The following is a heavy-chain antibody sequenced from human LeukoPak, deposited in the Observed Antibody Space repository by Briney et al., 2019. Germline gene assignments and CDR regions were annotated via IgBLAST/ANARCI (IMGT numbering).Heavy chain of an antibody. J-gene: IGHJ4*02. D-gene: IGHD6-13*01. V-gene: IGHV3-9*03. CDR3: AKSSGYSSSWALDY. CDR2: ISWNSGSI. CDR1: GFTFDDYA. Sequence: GRSLRLSCAASGFTFDDYAMHWVRQAPGKGLEWVSGISWNSGSIGYADSVKGRFTISRDNAENSLYLQMNSLRAEDMALYYCAKSSGYSSSWALDYWGQGTLVTVSS.